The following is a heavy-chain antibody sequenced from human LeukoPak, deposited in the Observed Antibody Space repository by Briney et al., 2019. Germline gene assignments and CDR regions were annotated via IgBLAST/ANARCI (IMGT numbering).Heavy chain of an antibody. D-gene: IGHD6-13*01. CDR1: GGSFSGYY. V-gene: IGHV4-34*01. CDR2: INHSGST. CDR3: ARVSRIAAAGTLRRAFDI. J-gene: IGHJ3*02. Sequence: SETLSLTCAVYGGSFSGYYWSWISQPPGKGLEWIGEINHSGSTNYNPSLKSRVTISVDTSKNQFSLKLSSVTAADTAVYYCARVSRIAAAGTLRRAFDIWGQGTMVTVSS.